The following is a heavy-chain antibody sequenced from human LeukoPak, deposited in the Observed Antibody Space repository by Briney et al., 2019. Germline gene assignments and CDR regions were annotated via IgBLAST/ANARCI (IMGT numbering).Heavy chain of an antibody. CDR3: ARGWQGDYFDY. J-gene: IGHJ4*02. V-gene: IGHV3-21*01. Sequence: PGGSLRLSCAASGFTFSSYSINWVRQAPGKGLEWVSSISSSSSYIYYADSVKGRFTISRDNAKNSLYPQMNSLRAEDTAVYYCARGWQGDYFDYWGQGTLVTVSS. CDR1: GFTFSSYS. CDR2: ISSSSSYI. D-gene: IGHD5-24*01.